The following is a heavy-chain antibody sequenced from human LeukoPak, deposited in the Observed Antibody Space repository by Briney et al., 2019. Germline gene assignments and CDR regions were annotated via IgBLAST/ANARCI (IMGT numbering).Heavy chain of an antibody. CDR1: GYTFTSYD. CDR2: MNPNSGNT. V-gene: IGHV1-8*01. J-gene: IGHJ4*02. Sequence: ASVKVSCKASGYTFTSYDINWVRQATGQGLEWMGWMNPNSGNTGYAQKFQGRVTLTRNTSISTAYMELSSLRSEDTAVYYCARGFGVMKKSDYWGQGTLVTVSS. D-gene: IGHD3-16*01. CDR3: ARGFGVMKKSDY.